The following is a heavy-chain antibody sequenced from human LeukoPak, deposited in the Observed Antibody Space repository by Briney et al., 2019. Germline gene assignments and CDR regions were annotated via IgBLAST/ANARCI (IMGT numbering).Heavy chain of an antibody. Sequence: GGSLRLSCATSGFTFSSYWMTWVRQAPGKGLEWVANIKQDGSEKYYVDSVKGRFTISRDNAKNSLYLQMNSLRAEDTALYYCARGGLYWHIWGQGTMVTVSS. D-gene: IGHD2-15*01. CDR2: IKQDGSEK. CDR3: ARGGLYWHI. J-gene: IGHJ3*02. CDR1: GFTFSSYW. V-gene: IGHV3-7*04.